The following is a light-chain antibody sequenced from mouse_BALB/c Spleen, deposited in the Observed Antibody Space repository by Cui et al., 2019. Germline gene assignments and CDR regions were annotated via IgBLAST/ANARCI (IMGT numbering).Light chain of an antibody. Sequence: QIVLTQSPALMSAPPGEKVTMTCSASSSVSYMYWYQQKPRSSPKPWIYLTSNLASGVPARFSGSGSGTSYSLTISSMEAEDAATYYCQQWSSNPPTFGAGTKLELK. CDR2: LTS. CDR1: SSVSY. J-gene: IGKJ5*01. CDR3: QQWSSNPPT. V-gene: IGKV4-68*01.